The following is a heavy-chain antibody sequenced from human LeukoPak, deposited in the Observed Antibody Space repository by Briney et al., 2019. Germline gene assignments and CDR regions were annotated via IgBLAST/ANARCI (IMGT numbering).Heavy chain of an antibody. V-gene: IGHV4-59*01. CDR1: GGSISSYY. Sequence: SETLSLTCTVSGGSISSYYWSWIRQPPGKGLEWIGYIYYSGSTNYNPSLKSRVTISVDTSKNQFSLKLSSATAADTAVYYCARVGSGSYDGSDYFDYWGQGTLVTVSS. D-gene: IGHD1-26*01. CDR2: IYYSGST. CDR3: ARVGSGSYDGSDYFDY. J-gene: IGHJ4*02.